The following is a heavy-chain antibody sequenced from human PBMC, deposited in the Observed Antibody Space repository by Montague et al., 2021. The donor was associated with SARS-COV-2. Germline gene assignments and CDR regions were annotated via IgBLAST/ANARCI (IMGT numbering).Heavy chain of an antibody. V-gene: IGHV5-51*01. CDR3: ARLQDSSGYYLDY. D-gene: IGHD3-22*01. J-gene: IGHJ4*02. Sequence: QSGAEVKKPGESLKISCKGSGYRFTRYWIDWVRQMPGKGLEWMGIIYPGDSETRYSPSFQGQVTISADKSITTAYLQWSSLKASDTAMYYCARLQDSSGYYLDYWGQGTLVTVSS. CDR2: IYPGDSET. CDR1: GYRFTRYW.